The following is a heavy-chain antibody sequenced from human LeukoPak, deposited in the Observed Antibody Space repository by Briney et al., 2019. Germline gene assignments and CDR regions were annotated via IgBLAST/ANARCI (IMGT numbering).Heavy chain of an antibody. CDR3: AKDKSTTGTTGAFDI. CDR2: VSWNSGSI. CDR1: GFTFEDYA. V-gene: IGHV3-9*03. Sequence: GGSLRLSCAASGFTFEDYAMHWVRQAPGKGLEGVSGVSWNSGSIGYADSVKGRFTISRDNAKNSLYLQMNSLRAEDMALYYCAKDKSTTGTTGAFDIWGQGTMVTVSS. J-gene: IGHJ3*02. D-gene: IGHD1-1*01.